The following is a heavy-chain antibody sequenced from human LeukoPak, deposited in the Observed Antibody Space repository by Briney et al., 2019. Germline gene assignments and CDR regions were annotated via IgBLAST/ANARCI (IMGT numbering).Heavy chain of an antibody. Sequence: SGTLSLTCTVSGGSTSSSSYYWGWIRQPPGKGLEWIGSIYYSGSTYYNPSLKSRVTMSVDTSKNQFSLNLRSVTAADTAVYYCARQLYGDFVNWFDPWGQGTLVTVSS. CDR1: GGSTSSSSYY. CDR2: IYYSGST. CDR3: ARQLYGDFVNWFDP. J-gene: IGHJ5*02. D-gene: IGHD4-17*01. V-gene: IGHV4-39*01.